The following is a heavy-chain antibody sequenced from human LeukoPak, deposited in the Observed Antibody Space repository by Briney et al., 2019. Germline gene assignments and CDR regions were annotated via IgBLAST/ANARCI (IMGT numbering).Heavy chain of an antibody. Sequence: GGSLRLSCAASAFIFTSFAMSWVRQAAGKGLEWVSAISGSGGSTYYADSVKGRFTISRDNSKNTLYLQMNSLRAEDTAVYYCAKVHRRDGYIPRDYWGQGTLVTVSS. CDR2: ISGSGGST. CDR1: AFIFTSFA. V-gene: IGHV3-23*01. D-gene: IGHD5-24*01. J-gene: IGHJ4*02. CDR3: AKVHRRDGYIPRDY.